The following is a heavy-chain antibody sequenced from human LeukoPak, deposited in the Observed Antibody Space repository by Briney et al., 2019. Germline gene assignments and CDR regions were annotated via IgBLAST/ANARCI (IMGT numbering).Heavy chain of an antibody. J-gene: IGHJ4*02. Sequence: PSETLSLTCTVSGGSVSSSSYYWGWIRQPPGKGLEWIGSIYYSGSTYYNPSLKSRVTISVDTSKNQFSLKLSSVTAADTAVYYCARRSDYGGNSDYWGQGTLVTVSS. CDR3: ARRSDYGGNSDY. CDR1: GGSVSSSSYY. CDR2: IYYSGST. V-gene: IGHV4-39*01. D-gene: IGHD4-23*01.